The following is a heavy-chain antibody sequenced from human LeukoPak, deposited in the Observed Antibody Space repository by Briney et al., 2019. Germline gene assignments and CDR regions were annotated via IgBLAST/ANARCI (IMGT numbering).Heavy chain of an antibody. CDR2: IKQDGSEK. CDR1: GFTFSSYW. V-gene: IGHV3-7*01. Sequence: PGGSLRLSCAASGFTFSSYWMSWVRQAPGKGLEWVANIKQDGSEKYYVDSVKGRFTISRDNAKNSLYLQMNSLRAEDTAVYYCARDEEGHSSSWYVSGLLRYWGQGTLVTVSS. J-gene: IGHJ4*02. D-gene: IGHD6-13*01. CDR3: ARDEEGHSSSWYVSGLLRY.